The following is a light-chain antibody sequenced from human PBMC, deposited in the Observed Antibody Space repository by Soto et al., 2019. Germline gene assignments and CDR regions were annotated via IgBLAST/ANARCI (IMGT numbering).Light chain of an antibody. Sequence: ETVMTQSPATLSVSPGETATLSCRTSQGLNRNLAWYQQKPGQSPKLLIYGASNRATGIPDRFSGSGSGTDFTLTISRLEPEDFALYYCQQYGSSSWTFGQGTKVDIK. J-gene: IGKJ1*01. V-gene: IGKV3-20*01. CDR3: QQYGSSSWT. CDR1: QGLNRN. CDR2: GAS.